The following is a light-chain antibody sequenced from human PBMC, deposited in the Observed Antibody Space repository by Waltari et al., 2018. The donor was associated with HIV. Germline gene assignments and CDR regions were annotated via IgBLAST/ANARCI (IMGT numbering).Light chain of an antibody. CDR1: QSVNNGY. V-gene: IGKV3-20*01. J-gene: IGKJ5*01. CDR2: GAS. Sequence: EVVLTQSPGTLSLSPGDRATLSCRASQSVNNGYLAWYQHRPGQAPMLLIYGASTRATGIPDRFSGSGSGTDFTLTISRLEPEDFAVYYCQQYGSSPITFGQGTRLEIK. CDR3: QQYGSSPIT.